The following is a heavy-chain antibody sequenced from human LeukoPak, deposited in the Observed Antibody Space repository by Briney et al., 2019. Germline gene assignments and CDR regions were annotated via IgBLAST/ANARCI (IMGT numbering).Heavy chain of an antibody. J-gene: IGHJ4*02. Sequence: SETLSLTCTVSGVSISGYYWSWIRQPAGKGLEWIGRIYSSGSTNYNPSLKSRVTMSVDTSKNQVSLKFSSVTAADTAVYYCARDPAVAGRFDYWGQGTLVTVSS. CDR2: IYSSGST. D-gene: IGHD6-19*01. CDR3: ARDPAVAGRFDY. CDR1: GVSISGYY. V-gene: IGHV4-4*07.